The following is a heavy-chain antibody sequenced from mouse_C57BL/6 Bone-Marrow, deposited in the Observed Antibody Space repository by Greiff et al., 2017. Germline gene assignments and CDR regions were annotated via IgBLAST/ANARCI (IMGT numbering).Heavy chain of an antibody. CDR2: ITPSNGGT. CDR3: ARRGYYGSSPYWYFDV. J-gene: IGHJ1*03. D-gene: IGHD1-1*01. CDR1: GYTFTSYW. Sequence: QVQLQQPGTELVKPGASVKLSCKASGYTFTSYWMHWVKQRPGQGLEWIGNITPSNGGTNYNEKFKSKAPLTVDQSSSTAYMQLRSLTSEDSAVYYCARRGYYGSSPYWYFDVWGTGTTVTVSS. V-gene: IGHV1-53*01.